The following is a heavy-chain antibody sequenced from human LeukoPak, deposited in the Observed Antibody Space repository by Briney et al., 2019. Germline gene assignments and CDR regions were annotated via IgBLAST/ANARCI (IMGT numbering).Heavy chain of an antibody. CDR3: AKLPGVSAAVYFHS. J-gene: IGHJ4*02. V-gene: IGHV3-23*01. D-gene: IGHD6-25*01. CDR1: GFTFSNYA. CDR2: ISGDATGT. Sequence: GGSLRLSCAASGFTFSNYAMTWVRQAPGKGLEWVSTISGDATGTYYADSVKGRFTISRDNSKNALYVKMNSLRGADTALYSCAKLPGVSAAVYFHSWGQGTLLTVSS.